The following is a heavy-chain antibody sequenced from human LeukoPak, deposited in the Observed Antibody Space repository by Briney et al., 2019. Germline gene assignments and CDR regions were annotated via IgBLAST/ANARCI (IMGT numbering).Heavy chain of an antibody. V-gene: IGHV3-43*01. J-gene: IGHJ4*02. CDR1: GFTFDDYT. CDR3: AKDGGVGAAREGYFDY. D-gene: IGHD6-6*01. Sequence: TGGSLRLSCAASGFTFDDYTMHWVRQAPGKGLEWVSLISWDGGSTYYADSVKGRFTISRDNSKNSLYLQMNSLRTEDTALYYCAKDGGVGAAREGYFDYWGQGTLVTVSS. CDR2: ISWDGGST.